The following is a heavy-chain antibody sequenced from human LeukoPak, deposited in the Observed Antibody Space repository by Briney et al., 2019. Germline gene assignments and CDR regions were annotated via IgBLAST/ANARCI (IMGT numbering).Heavy chain of an antibody. Sequence: PSETLSLTCAVSGYSISSGYYCGWIRQPPGKGLEWIGSIYHTGSTYYNPSLKSRVTISLDTSKNQFSLKLSSVTAADTAVYYCARHGSDGGFDPWGQGTLVTVSS. CDR3: ARHGSDGGFDP. CDR2: IYHTGST. J-gene: IGHJ5*02. V-gene: IGHV4-38-2*01. D-gene: IGHD1-1*01. CDR1: GYSISSGYY.